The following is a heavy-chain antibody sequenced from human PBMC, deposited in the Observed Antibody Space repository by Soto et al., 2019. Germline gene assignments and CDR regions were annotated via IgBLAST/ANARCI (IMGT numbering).Heavy chain of an antibody. CDR2: IYYSGST. CDR1: GGSIISYY. V-gene: IGHV4-59*12. J-gene: IGHJ5*02. CDR3: ARVPDR. D-gene: IGHD2-2*01. Sequence: SETLSLTCTVSGGSIISYYWCWIRQPPGKGLEWIGYIYYSGSTNYNPSLTSRVTISVDTSKNQFSLKLSSVTAADTAVYYCARVPDRWGQGTLVTVSS.